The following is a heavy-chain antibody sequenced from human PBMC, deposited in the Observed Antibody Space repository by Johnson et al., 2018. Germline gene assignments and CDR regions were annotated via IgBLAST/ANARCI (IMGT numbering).Heavy chain of an antibody. CDR2: TAYDGSSE. CDR1: GFTFSRYD. Sequence: QVQLVQSGGGGVQPGRSLRLSCAASGFTFSRYDLQWVRQAPGKGLEWVAITAYDGSSEDYADSVKGRVTVSCDSSKNTRYLQMDSLRVDDTAIYYCVRDRNTHTPGSVFDVWGQGTMVTVSS. V-gene: IGHV3-30*03. D-gene: IGHD1-26*01. J-gene: IGHJ3*01. CDR3: VRDRNTHTPGSVFDV.